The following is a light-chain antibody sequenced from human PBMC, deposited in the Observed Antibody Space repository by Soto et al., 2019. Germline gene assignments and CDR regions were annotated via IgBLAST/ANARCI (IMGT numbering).Light chain of an antibody. J-gene: IGKJ4*01. CDR1: LPISNY. CDR3: QKYNSSPLT. V-gene: IGKV1-27*01. Sequence: DIQISQPRSPLFASVADRVTITCRASLPISNYLAWYQQKPGKIPNLLIYAASTLQAGVPSRFSGSGSGTDFALTISSLQPEDVAAYYCQKYNSSPLTFGGGTKVDIK. CDR2: AAS.